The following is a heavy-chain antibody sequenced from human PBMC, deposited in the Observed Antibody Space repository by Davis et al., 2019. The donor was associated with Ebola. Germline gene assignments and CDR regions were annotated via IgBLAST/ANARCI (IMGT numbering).Heavy chain of an antibody. CDR3: AREGWYCSSTSCSRGMYYYGMDV. Sequence: ASVKVSCKASGYTFTSYGISWVRQAPGQGLEWMGWISAYNGNTNYAQKLQGRVTMTTDTSTSTAYMELRSLRSDDTAVYYCAREGWYCSSTSCSRGMYYYGMDVWGQGTTVTVSS. D-gene: IGHD2-2*01. CDR1: GYTFTSYG. CDR2: ISAYNGNT. V-gene: IGHV1-18*01. J-gene: IGHJ6*02.